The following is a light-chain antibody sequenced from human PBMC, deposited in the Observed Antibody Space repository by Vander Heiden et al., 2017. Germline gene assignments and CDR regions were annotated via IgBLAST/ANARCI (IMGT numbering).Light chain of an antibody. J-gene: IGKJ1*01. CDR2: AAS. V-gene: IGKV1-39*01. Sequence: DIQMTQSPSSLSASVRDRVTVTGRASQNIGKYLNWYQQKPEKAPKLLIYAASSLQSGVPSRFSGSASGTDFTLTISSLQPEDFAIYYCQQSYSNPVTFGQGTKVEIK. CDR1: QNIGKY. CDR3: QQSYSNPVT.